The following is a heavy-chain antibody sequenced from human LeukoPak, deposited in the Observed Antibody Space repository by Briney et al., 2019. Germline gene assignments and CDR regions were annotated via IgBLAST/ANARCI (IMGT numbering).Heavy chain of an antibody. D-gene: IGHD6-13*01. V-gene: IGHV3-30*18. CDR2: ISYDGSNK. J-gene: IGHJ5*02. Sequence: GRSLRLSCAASGFTFSSYGMHWVRQAPGKGLEWVAVISYDGSNKYYADSVKGRFTISRDNSKNTLYLQMNSLRAEDTAVYYCAKAPYRLVVTAAGRSWFDPWGREPWSPSPQ. CDR3: AKAPYRLVVTAAGRSWFDP. CDR1: GFTFSSYG.